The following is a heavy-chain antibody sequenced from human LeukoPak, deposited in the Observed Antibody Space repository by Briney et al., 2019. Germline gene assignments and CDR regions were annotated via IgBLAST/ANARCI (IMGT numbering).Heavy chain of an antibody. CDR1: GGSISSSSYY. V-gene: IGHV4-39*07. CDR2: IYYSGST. Sequence: SETLSLTCTVSGGSISSSSYYWGWIRQPPGKGLEWIGSIYYSGSTNYNPSLKSRVTISVDTSKNQFSLKLSSVTAADTAVYYCAGGSANYYYGMDVWGQGTTVTVSS. CDR3: AGGSANYYYGMDV. J-gene: IGHJ6*02. D-gene: IGHD3-16*01.